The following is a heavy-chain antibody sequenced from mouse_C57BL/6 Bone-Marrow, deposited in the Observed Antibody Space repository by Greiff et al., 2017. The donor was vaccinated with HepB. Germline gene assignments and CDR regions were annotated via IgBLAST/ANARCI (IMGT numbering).Heavy chain of an antibody. CDR1: GFNIKDDY. CDR3: TLGRFAY. J-gene: IGHJ3*01. Sequence: EVQLQQSGAELVRPGASVKLSCTASGFNIKDDYMHWVKQRPEQGLEWIGWIDPENGDTESASKFQGKATITADTSSNTAYLQLSSLTSEDTAVYYCTLGRFAYWGQGTLVTVSA. D-gene: IGHD4-1*01. V-gene: IGHV14-4*01. CDR2: IDPENGDT.